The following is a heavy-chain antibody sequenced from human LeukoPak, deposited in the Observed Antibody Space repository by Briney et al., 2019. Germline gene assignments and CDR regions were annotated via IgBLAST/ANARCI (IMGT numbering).Heavy chain of an antibody. CDR3: AKGVGGTGYCSGGTCYSPYYFDY. Sequence: ETLSLTCAVYGGSFSGYYWSWIRQPPGKGLEWVSAISGSGGSTYYADSVKGRFTISRDNSKNTLYLQMNSLRAEDTAVYYCAKGVGGTGYCSGGTCYSPYYFDYWGQGTLVTVSS. D-gene: IGHD2-15*01. J-gene: IGHJ4*02. CDR2: ISGSGGST. CDR1: GGSFSGYY. V-gene: IGHV3-23*01.